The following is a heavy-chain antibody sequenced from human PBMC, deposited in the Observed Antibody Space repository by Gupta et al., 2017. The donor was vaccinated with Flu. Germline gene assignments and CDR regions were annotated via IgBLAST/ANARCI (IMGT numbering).Heavy chain of an antibody. CDR3: AKARSSTTTSCSNY. Sequence: GQPGGSLRLSCAASGFTFSNYAMSWVRQAPGKGLEWVSGISGSGDSTHYADSVKGRFTISRDNSKDTLYLQMNSLRAEDTAVYYCAKARSSTTTSCSNYWGQGTLVTVSS. CDR1: GFTFSNYA. V-gene: IGHV3-23*01. J-gene: IGHJ4*02. CDR2: ISGSGDST. D-gene: IGHD2-2*01.